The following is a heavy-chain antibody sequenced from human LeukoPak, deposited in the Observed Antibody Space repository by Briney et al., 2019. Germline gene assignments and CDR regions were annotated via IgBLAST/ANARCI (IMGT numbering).Heavy chain of an antibody. D-gene: IGHD2-15*01. Sequence: GGSLRLSCAASGFTFSSYAMSWVRQAPGKGLEWVSGISGSGDNTYYADSVKGRFTISRDNSKNTLFLQMNSLRADDTAVYYCAMHCSGGTCYSSFDWWGQGTLVTVSS. CDR1: GFTFSSYA. J-gene: IGHJ4*02. CDR2: ISGSGDNT. V-gene: IGHV3-23*01. CDR3: AMHCSGGTCYSSFDW.